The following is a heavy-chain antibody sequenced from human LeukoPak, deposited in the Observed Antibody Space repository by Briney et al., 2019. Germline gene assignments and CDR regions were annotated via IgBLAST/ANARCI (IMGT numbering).Heavy chain of an antibody. CDR2: IDNRGRTT. CDR1: GSTFSNFG. D-gene: IGHD2-21*02. J-gene: IGHJ4*02. CDR3: AHRSGLLSYYFDY. Sequence: PGGSLRLSCAASGSTFSNFGMSWVRQAPGKGLEWVSTIDNRGRTTYYTDSVKGRFTISRDNSKSTLFLQMNSLGAEDTAVYYCAHRSGLLSYYFDYWGPGTLVTVSS. V-gene: IGHV3-23*05.